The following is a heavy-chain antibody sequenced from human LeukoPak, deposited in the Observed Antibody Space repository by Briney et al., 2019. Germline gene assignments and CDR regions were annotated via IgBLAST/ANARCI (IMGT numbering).Heavy chain of an antibody. CDR2: ISYDGSNK. CDR1: GFTFSSYG. J-gene: IGHJ4*02. V-gene: IGHV3-30*03. Sequence: GGSLRLSCAASGFTFSSYGMHWVRQAPGKGLEWVAVISYDGSNKYYADSVKGRFTISRDNSKNTLYLQMNSLRDEDTAVYYCASSGSYRFDYWGQGTLVTVSS. CDR3: ASSGSYRFDY. D-gene: IGHD1-26*01.